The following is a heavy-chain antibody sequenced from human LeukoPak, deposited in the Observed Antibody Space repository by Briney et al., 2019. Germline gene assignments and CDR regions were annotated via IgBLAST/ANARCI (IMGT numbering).Heavy chain of an antibody. CDR1: GYSFTRYW. D-gene: IGHD3-9*01. CDR2: IYPGDSDA. Sequence: GESLKISCKGSGYSFTRYWIGWVRQMPGKGLECMWIIYPGDSDARYSPSFQGQVTISADKSISTAYLQWSSLKASDTAMYYRARDAIRYRANDAFDIWGQGTMVTVSS. J-gene: IGHJ3*02. CDR3: ARDAIRYRANDAFDI. V-gene: IGHV5-51*01.